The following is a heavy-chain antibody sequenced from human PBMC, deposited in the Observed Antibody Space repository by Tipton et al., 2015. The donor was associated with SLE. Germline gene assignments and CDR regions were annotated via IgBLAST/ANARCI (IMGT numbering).Heavy chain of an antibody. CDR1: GFTFDDYS. CDR2: ISWDGGST. Sequence: SLRLSCAASGFTFDDYSMHWVRQAPGKGLEWVSLISWDGGSTFYADSVKGRFTISRDNSKNSLFLQMNSLRTDDTALYYCAKDTNWVWGGVFDLWGQGTLVTVSS. D-gene: IGHD3-16*01. CDR3: AKDTNWVWGGVFDL. J-gene: IGHJ4*02. V-gene: IGHV3-43*01.